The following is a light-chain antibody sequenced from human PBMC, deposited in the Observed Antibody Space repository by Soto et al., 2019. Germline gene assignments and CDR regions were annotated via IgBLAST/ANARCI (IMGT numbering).Light chain of an antibody. CDR3: QKYNSAPRA. Sequence: DIQMTQSPSSLSASVGDRVTITCRASQGISNYLAWSQQRPGTVPKLLIYAASTLQSGVPSPFSGSGSGTDFTLTISSLQPEDGATYYCQKYNSAPRAFSQGTKVEIK. CDR2: AAS. V-gene: IGKV1-27*01. J-gene: IGKJ1*01. CDR1: QGISNY.